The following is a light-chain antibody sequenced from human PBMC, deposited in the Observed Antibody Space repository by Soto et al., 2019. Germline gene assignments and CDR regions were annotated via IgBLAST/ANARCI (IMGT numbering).Light chain of an antibody. V-gene: IGKV3-20*01. CDR2: NTS. CDR3: QQYSDLPYT. J-gene: IGKJ2*01. CDR1: QRISSRN. Sequence: EIVLTQSPGTLSLSPRERATLSCRASQRISSRNLAWYQQKPGQAPRPLIYNTSSRATGIPDRFSGSGSVTDFTLTINRLEPEDFAVYYCQQYSDLPYTFGQGTKLEVK.